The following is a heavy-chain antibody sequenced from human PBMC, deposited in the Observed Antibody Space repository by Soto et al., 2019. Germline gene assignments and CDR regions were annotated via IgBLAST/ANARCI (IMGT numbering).Heavy chain of an antibody. Sequence: QVQLQESGPGLVKPSQTLSLTCTVSGGSISSGDYYWSWIRQPPGKGLEWIGYIYYSGSTYYNPSLKSRVTISVDTSKNQFSPKLSSVTGADTAVYYCARGPRVTIFGVDLYYYYGMDVWGQGTTVTVS. D-gene: IGHD3-3*01. V-gene: IGHV4-30-4*01. CDR2: IYYSGST. CDR1: GGSISSGDYY. J-gene: IGHJ6*02. CDR3: ARGPRVTIFGVDLYYYYGMDV.